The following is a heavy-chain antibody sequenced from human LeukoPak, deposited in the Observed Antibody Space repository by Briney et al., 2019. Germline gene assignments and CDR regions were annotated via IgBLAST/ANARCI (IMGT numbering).Heavy chain of an antibody. D-gene: IGHD2-15*01. CDR1: GGSISSYS. V-gene: IGHV4-4*07. Sequence: RTSETLSLTCTVSGGSISSYSWSWIRQPAGKGLEWIGRIYTSGSTNYNPSLKSRVTMSVDTSKNQFSLKLSSVTAADTAVYYCALGYCGGGSCYAREYFQHWGQGTLVTVSS. CDR2: IYTSGST. J-gene: IGHJ1*01. CDR3: ALGYCGGGSCYAREYFQH.